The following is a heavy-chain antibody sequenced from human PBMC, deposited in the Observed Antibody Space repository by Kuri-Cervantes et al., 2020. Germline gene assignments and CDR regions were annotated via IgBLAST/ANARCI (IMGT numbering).Heavy chain of an antibody. CDR2: IYYSGST. Sequence: ESLKISCTVSGGSISSSSYYWGWIRQPPGKGLEWIGSIYYSGSTYYNPSLKSRVTISEDTSKNQFSLKLSSVTAADTAVYYCARDGCSSTSCYYFSAFDIWGQGTMVTVSS. V-gene: IGHV4-39*07. CDR3: ARDGCSSTSCYYFSAFDI. D-gene: IGHD2-2*01. J-gene: IGHJ3*02. CDR1: GGSISSSSYY.